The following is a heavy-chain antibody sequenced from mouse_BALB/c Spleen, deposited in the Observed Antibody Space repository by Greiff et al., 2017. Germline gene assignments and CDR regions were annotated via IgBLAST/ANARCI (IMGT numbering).Heavy chain of an antibody. CDR1: GFTFSSYA. D-gene: IGHD1-1*01. V-gene: IGHV5-6-5*01. CDR2: ISSGGST. J-gene: IGHJ4*01. CDR3: ARGGSFYYYGSSHYAMDY. Sequence: EVNVVESGGGLVKPGGSLKLSCAASGFTFSSYAMSWVRQTPEKRLEWVASISSGGSTYYPDSVKGRFTISRDNARNILYLQMSSLRSEDTAMYYVARGGSFYYYGSSHYAMDYWGQGTSVTVSS.